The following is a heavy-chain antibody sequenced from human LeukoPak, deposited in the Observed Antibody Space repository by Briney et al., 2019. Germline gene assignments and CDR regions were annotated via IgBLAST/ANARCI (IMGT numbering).Heavy chain of an antibody. CDR1: GCAVNNNY. J-gene: IGHJ5*02. CDR3: AKTRPGGSYDH. CDR2: LFSNGAT. Sequence: GGSLRLSCAGSGCAVNNNYMSWVRQPPGKGLEWISVLFSNGATYYLDSVKDRFTISRDDSKDIVYLQLDTLRGEGTAIYYCAKTRPGGSYDHWGRGTLVTVSS. D-gene: IGHD1-26*01. V-gene: IGHV3-53*01.